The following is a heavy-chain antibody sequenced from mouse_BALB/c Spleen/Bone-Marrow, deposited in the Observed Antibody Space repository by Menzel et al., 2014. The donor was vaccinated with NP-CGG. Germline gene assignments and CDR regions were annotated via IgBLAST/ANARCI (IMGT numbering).Heavy chain of an antibody. V-gene: IGHV1-14*01. D-gene: IGHD2-3*01. J-gene: IGHJ4*01. CDR2: INPYNDGT. CDR3: ARRWLPYAMDY. CDR1: GYTFTSYI. Sequence: EVQLQQSGPELVKPGASVKMFCKASGYTFTSYIMHWVKQKPGQGLEWIGYINPYNDGTKYNEKFKDKATLTSDKSSSTAYMELSSLTSEDSAVYYCARRWLPYAMDYWGQGTSVTVSS.